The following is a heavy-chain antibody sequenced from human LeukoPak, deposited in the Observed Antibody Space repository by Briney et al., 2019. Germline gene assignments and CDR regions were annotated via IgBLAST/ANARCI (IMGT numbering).Heavy chain of an antibody. CDR2: IYSGGGT. J-gene: IGHJ4*02. CDR3: ARGGSYFDISGYYFY. D-gene: IGHD3-22*01. Sequence: TGGSLRLSCAASGFTVGSNTMSWVRQAPGKGLEWVSIIYSGGGTSYADSVKGRFTISRDNSKNTLYLQMNSLRTEDTAVYYCARGGSYFDISGYYFYWGQGTLVTVSS. V-gene: IGHV3-66*01. CDR1: GFTVGSNT.